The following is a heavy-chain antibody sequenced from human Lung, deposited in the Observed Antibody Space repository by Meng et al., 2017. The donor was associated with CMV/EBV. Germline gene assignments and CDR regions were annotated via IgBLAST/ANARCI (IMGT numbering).Heavy chain of an antibody. CDR2: VSYDGNNK. V-gene: IGHV3-30-3*02. CDR1: GFTFNNYA. J-gene: IGHJ3*02. Sequence: SCAASGFTFNNYAMHWVRQAPGKGLQWVAVVSYDGNNKYYADSVKGRFTISRDNSKNTLDLQMNSLRAEDTAMYYCAKKGPYCSSTSCPPDAFDIWXQGTXVTV. D-gene: IGHD2-2*01. CDR3: AKKGPYCSSTSCPPDAFDI.